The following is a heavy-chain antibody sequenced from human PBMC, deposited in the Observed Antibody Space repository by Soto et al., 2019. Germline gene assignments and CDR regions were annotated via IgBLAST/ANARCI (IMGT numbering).Heavy chain of an antibody. V-gene: IGHV1-69*01. CDR1: GGTFRSYA. CDR2: IIPIFGTA. D-gene: IGHD4-17*01. J-gene: IGHJ6*02. Sequence: QVQLVQSGAEVKKPGSSVKVSCKASGGTFRSYAISWVRQAPGQGLEWMGGIIPIFGTANYAQKFQGRVTITADESTSTADMELSSLRSEDTAVYYCSRDSGGTTVAFGMDVWGQGTTVTVSS. CDR3: SRDSGGTTVAFGMDV.